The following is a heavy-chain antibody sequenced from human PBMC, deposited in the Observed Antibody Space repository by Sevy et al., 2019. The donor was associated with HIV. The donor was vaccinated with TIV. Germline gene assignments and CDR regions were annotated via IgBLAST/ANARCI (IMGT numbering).Heavy chain of an antibody. CDR1: GFTFSSYA. CDR2: ISGSGGST. Sequence: GGSLRLSCAASGFTFSSYAMSWVRQAPGKGLEWVSAISGSGGSTYYADSVKGRFTISRDNSKNKLYLQMNSRRAEDTAVYYCANLDFGWFDPWGQGTLVTVSS. D-gene: IGHD3-3*01. V-gene: IGHV3-23*01. J-gene: IGHJ5*02. CDR3: ANLDFGWFDP.